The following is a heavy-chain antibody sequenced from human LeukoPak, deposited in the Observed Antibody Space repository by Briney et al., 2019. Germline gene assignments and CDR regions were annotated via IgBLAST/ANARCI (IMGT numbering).Heavy chain of an antibody. CDR1: EFTFSSYG. Sequence: PGGSLRLSCAASEFTFSSYGMHWVRQAPGKGLEGVAVIWYDGSNKYYADSVKGRFTISRDNSKNTLYLQMNSLRAEDTAVYYCARDHVSHCGGDCYSRYFDLWGRGTLVTVSS. CDR2: IWYDGSNK. D-gene: IGHD2-21*02. V-gene: IGHV3-33*08. CDR3: ARDHVSHCGGDCYSRYFDL. J-gene: IGHJ2*01.